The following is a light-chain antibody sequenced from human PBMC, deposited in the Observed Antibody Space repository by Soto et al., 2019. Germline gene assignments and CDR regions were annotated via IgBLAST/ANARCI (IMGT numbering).Light chain of an antibody. J-gene: IGKJ5*01. CDR3: QRSNMSPIT. Sequence: DSLLTQSPATLSLSPGXRXTLSCRAXQRVSSSVAWYQQKSGQAPRLLICDASVRATGSPARFSGSGSGTDFTLTISSLMPNVVPVDSAVLYRQRSNMSPITFGQGTRLEIK. CDR2: DAS. CDR1: QRVSSS. V-gene: IGKV3-11*01.